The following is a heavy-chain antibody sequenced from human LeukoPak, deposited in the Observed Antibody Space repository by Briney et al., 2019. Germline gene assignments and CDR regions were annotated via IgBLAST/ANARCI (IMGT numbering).Heavy chain of an antibody. CDR2: INHSGST. Sequence: SETLSLTCAVYGGSFSGYYWSWIRQPPGKGLEWIGEINHSGSTNYNPSLKSRVTISVDTSKNQFSLKLSSVTAADTAVYYCARHPRGTYYYGSGSYPSYYYYYYMDVWGKGTTVTISS. J-gene: IGHJ6*03. V-gene: IGHV4-34*01. D-gene: IGHD3-10*01. CDR3: ARHPRGTYYYGSGSYPSYYYYYYMDV. CDR1: GGSFSGYY.